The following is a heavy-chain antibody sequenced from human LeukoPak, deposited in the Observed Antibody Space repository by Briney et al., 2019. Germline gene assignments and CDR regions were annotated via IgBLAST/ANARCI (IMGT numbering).Heavy chain of an antibody. V-gene: IGHV1-8*03. CDR3: ARANYGALHPGKHWFDP. J-gene: IGHJ5*02. Sequence: ASVKVSCKASGYTFTSYDINWVRQATGQGLEWMGWMNPNSGNTGYAQKFQGRVTITRNTSISTAYMELSSLRSEDTAVYYCARANYGALHPGKHWFDPWGQGTLVTVSS. CDR1: GYTFTSYD. D-gene: IGHD4-17*01. CDR2: MNPNSGNT.